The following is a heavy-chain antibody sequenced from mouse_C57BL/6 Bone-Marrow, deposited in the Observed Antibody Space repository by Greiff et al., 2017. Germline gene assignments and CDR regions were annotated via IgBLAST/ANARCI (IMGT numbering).Heavy chain of an antibody. CDR1: GFNIKDDY. V-gene: IGHV14-4*01. Sequence: EVQRVESGAELVRPGASVKLSCTASGFNIKDDYMHWVKQRPEQGLEWIGWIDPENGDTEYASKFQGKATITADTSSNTAYLQLSSLTSEDTAVYYCTTSYYYGSSYVDYWGQGTTLTVSS. D-gene: IGHD1-1*01. CDR3: TTSYYYGSSYVDY. J-gene: IGHJ2*01. CDR2: IDPENGDT.